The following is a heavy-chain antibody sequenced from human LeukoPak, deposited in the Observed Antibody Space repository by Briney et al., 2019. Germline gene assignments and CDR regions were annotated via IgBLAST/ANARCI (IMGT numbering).Heavy chain of an antibody. CDR1: GGSISIGNYY. V-gene: IGHV4-61*02. CDR3: ARNVYCGGDCQYYFDY. Sequence: SETLSLTCTVSGGSISIGNYYWNWIRQPAGKGLEWIVRIYTTGSTNYNPSLKSRVTISLDRSKNQFSLKLSSVTAADTAVYYCARNVYCGGDCQYYFDYWGQGTPVTVSS. CDR2: IYTTGST. D-gene: IGHD2-21*02. J-gene: IGHJ4*02.